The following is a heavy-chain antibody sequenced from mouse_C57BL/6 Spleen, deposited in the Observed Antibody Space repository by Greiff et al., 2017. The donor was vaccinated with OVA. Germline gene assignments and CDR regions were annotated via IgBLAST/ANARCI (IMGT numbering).Heavy chain of an antibody. Sequence: EVKLVESGGDLVKPGGSLKLSCAASGFTFSSYGMSWVRQTPDKRLEWVATICSGGSYTYYTDSVKGRFTISRDNAQNTLYLQMSSLKSEDTAMYYCARHRGYFDVWGTGTTVTVSS. CDR1: GFTFSSYG. V-gene: IGHV5-6*02. J-gene: IGHJ1*03. CDR3: ARHRGYFDV. CDR2: ICSGGSYT.